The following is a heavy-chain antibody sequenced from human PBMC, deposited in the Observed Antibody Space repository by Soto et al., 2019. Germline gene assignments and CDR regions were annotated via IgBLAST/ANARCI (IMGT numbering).Heavy chain of an antibody. CDR2: ISAYNGNT. V-gene: IGHV1-18*01. J-gene: IGHJ6*02. CDR3: ARSSRSEWLRPYYYGMDV. CDR1: GYTFTSYG. Sequence: QVQLVQSGAEVKKPGASVKVSCKASGYTFTSYGISWVRQAPGQGLEWMGWISAYNGNTNYAQKLQGRVTMTTDTPTSTAYMELRSLRSDDTAVYYCARSSRSEWLRPYYYGMDVWGQGTTVTVSS. D-gene: IGHD5-12*01.